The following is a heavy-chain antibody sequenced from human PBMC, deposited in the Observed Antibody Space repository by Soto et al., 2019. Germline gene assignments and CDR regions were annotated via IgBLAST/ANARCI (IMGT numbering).Heavy chain of an antibody. D-gene: IGHD3-10*01. J-gene: IGHJ5*02. Sequence: QVQLVQSGAEVKKPGSSVKVSCQASGGTLESYTVSWVRQAPGQGLEWMGRIILFLGLVNYARNFQERVTITADTSTGTAYMELRGLTSEDTALYYCARDLPPYGSESYQGHWFDPWGQGSLVTVSS. V-gene: IGHV1-69*08. CDR3: ARDLPPYGSESYQGHWFDP. CDR1: GGTLESYT. CDR2: IILFLGLV.